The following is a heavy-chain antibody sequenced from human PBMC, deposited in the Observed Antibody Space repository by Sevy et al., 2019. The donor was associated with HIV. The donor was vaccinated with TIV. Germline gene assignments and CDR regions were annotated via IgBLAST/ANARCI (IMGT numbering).Heavy chain of an antibody. CDR2: IYSGGST. D-gene: IGHD6-19*01. CDR3: ARGIAVAGISYYGMDV. CDR1: GFTVSSNY. Sequence: GGSLRLSCAASGFTVSSNYMSWVRQAPGKGLEWVSVIYSGGSTYYAASVKGRFTISRDNSKNTLYLQMNSLRAEDTAVYYCARGIAVAGISYYGMDVWGQGTTVTVSS. J-gene: IGHJ6*02. V-gene: IGHV3-53*01.